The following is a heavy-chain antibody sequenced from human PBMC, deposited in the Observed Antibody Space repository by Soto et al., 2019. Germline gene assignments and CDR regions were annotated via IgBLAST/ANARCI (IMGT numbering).Heavy chain of an antibody. V-gene: IGHV4-61*01. Sequence: PSRSLWLTCTFCSGSLTRPTHYWNWVRHPPGKGLEWIGYISYAGNTAYNTSLQSRGTISFDTSKSQFSLRLTSVIPADTAAYYCARDRGGCDGFDFWGPGALVTVSS. J-gene: IGHJ4*02. CDR2: ISYAGNT. CDR3: ARDRGGCDGFDF. D-gene: IGHD2-15*01. CDR1: SGSLTRPTHY.